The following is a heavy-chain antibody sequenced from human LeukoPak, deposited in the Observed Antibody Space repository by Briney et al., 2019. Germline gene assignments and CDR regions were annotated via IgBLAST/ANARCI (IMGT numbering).Heavy chain of an antibody. Sequence: GRSLRLSCAASGFTFDDYAMHWVRQAPGKGLEWVSGISWNSGSIGYADSVKGRFTISRGNAKNSLYLQMNSLRAEDTALYYCAKDLATVTTPYYYYGMDVWGQGTTVTVSS. CDR3: AKDLATVTTPYYYYGMDV. J-gene: IGHJ6*02. CDR2: ISWNSGSI. V-gene: IGHV3-9*01. D-gene: IGHD4-17*01. CDR1: GFTFDDYA.